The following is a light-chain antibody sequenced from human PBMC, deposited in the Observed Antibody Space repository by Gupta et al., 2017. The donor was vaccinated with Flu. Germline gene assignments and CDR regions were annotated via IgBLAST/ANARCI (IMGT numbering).Light chain of an antibody. Sequence: QSALTHPASVSGSPGPSITISCTGTSSDVGGYNYVSWYQQHPGKAPKLIISEVSNRPSGVSNRFSGSKSANTASLTISGLQTEDEADYYCRSYTTSSTCVFGGGTKVTVL. CDR3: RSYTTSSTCV. CDR1: SSDVGGYNY. J-gene: IGLJ3*02. V-gene: IGLV2-14*01. CDR2: EVS.